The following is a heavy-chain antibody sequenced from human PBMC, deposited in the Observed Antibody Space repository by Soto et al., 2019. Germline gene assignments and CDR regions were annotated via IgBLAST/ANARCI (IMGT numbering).Heavy chain of an antibody. CDR3: ARRTIQLWPRMDV. D-gene: IGHD5-18*01. Sequence: LSLSCAASGCTFSPFWMHWVRQVPGKGPVWVSRINSDGNSTSYADSVKGRFTISRDNAKNSLYLQMNSLRAEDTAVYYCARRTIQLWPRMDVWGQGTTVTVSS. J-gene: IGHJ6*02. V-gene: IGHV3-74*01. CDR2: INSDGNST. CDR1: GCTFSPFW.